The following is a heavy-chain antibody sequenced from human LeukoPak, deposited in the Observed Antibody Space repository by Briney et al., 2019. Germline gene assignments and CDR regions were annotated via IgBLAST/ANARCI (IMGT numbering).Heavy chain of an antibody. D-gene: IGHD3-9*01. J-gene: IGHJ4*02. V-gene: IGHV3-23*01. CDR2: ISGSGGST. CDR3: AKDALVLRYFDWHTLYYYFDY. Sequence: PGGSLRLSCAASGFTFSSYAMSWVRQAPGKGLEWVSAISGSGGSTYYADSVKGRFTISRDNSKNTLYLQMNSLRAEDTAVYYCAKDALVLRYFDWHTLYYYFDYWGQGTLVTVSS. CDR1: GFTFSSYA.